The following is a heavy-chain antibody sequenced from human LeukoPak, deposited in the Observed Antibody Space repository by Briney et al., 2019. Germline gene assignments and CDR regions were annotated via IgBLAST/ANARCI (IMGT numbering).Heavy chain of an antibody. Sequence: PGESLKISCKGSGYTFTNYWIGWVRQMAGKGLECMGIIYPGDSDTRYSPSFQGQVTISADKSISTAYLQWSSLKPSDTAMYYCARADTAMANEEWFDPWGQGTLVTVSS. D-gene: IGHD5-18*01. CDR3: ARADTAMANEEWFDP. CDR1: GYTFTNYW. V-gene: IGHV5-51*01. CDR2: IYPGDSDT. J-gene: IGHJ5*02.